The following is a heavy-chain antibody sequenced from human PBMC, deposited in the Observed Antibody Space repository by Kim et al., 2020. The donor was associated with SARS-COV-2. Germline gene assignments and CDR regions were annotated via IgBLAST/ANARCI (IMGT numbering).Heavy chain of an antibody. D-gene: IGHD3-10*01. CDR2: ISSSSSTI. J-gene: IGHJ6*02. Sequence: GGSLRLSCAASGFTFSSYSMNWVRQAPGKGLEWVSYISSSSSTIYYADSVKGRFTISRDNAKNSLYLQMNSLRAEDTAVYYCARYPYGSGSYIYYYYYGMDVWGQGTTVTVSS. CDR1: GFTFSSYS. CDR3: ARYPYGSGSYIYYYYYGMDV. V-gene: IGHV3-48*04.